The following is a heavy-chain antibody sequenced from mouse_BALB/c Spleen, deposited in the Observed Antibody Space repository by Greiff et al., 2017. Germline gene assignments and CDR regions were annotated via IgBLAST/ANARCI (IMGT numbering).Heavy chain of an antibody. CDR2: ISDGGSYT. D-gene: IGHD3-1*01. CDR3: ARGPTGAMDY. CDR1: GFTFSDYY. J-gene: IGHJ4*01. Sequence: EVQLVESGGGLVKPGGSLKLSCAASGFTFSDYYMYWVRQTPEKRLEWVATISDGGSYTYYPDSVKGRFTISRDNAKNNLYLQMSSLKSEDTAMYYCARGPTGAMDYWGKGTSVTVSA. V-gene: IGHV5-4*02.